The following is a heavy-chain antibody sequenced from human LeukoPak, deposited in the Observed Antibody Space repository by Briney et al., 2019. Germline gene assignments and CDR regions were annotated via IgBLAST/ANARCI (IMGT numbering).Heavy chain of an antibody. CDR1: GGSFSGYY. CDR2: IYYSGST. Sequence: SETLSLTCAVYGGSFSGYYWSWIRQPPGKGLEWIGYIYYSGSTNYNPSLKSRVTISVDTSKNQFSLKLSSVTAADTAVYYCARARVVTPFFDYWGQGTLVTVSS. CDR3: ARARVVTPFFDY. V-gene: IGHV4-59*01. J-gene: IGHJ4*02. D-gene: IGHD3-22*01.